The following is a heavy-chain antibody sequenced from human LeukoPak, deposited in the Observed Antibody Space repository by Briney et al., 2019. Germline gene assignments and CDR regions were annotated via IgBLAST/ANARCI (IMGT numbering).Heavy chain of an antibody. CDR1: GFTFSSYW. CDR3: ARTAGYGSGAAFDI. Sequence: PGGSLRLSCAASGFTFSSYWMSWVRQAPGKGLEWIGYIYYSGSTNYNPSLKSRVTISVDTSKNQFSLKLSSVTAADTAVYYCARTAGYGSGAAFDIWGQGTMVTVSS. J-gene: IGHJ3*02. D-gene: IGHD3-10*01. V-gene: IGHV4-59*08. CDR2: IYYSGST.